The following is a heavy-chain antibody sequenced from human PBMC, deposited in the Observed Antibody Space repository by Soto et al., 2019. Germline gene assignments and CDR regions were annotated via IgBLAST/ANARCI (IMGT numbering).Heavy chain of an antibody. J-gene: IGHJ4*02. V-gene: IGHV1-69*02. D-gene: IGHD3-16*01. CDR1: GGTFSSDT. Sequence: QVQLVQSGAEVKKPGSSVKVSCKASGGTFSSDTISWVRQAPGQGLEWMGRIIPILGIANYAQKFQGRVTITADKSTRTAYMELSSLRYEDTAVYYCARGVLVAGGVWGQGTLVTVSS. CDR3: ARGVLVAGGV. CDR2: IIPILGIA.